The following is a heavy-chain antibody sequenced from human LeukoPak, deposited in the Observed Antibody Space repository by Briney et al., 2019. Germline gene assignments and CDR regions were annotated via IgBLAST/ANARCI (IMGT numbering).Heavy chain of an antibody. CDR3: LTDRDGGFDY. CDR1: GFTFSSYA. J-gene: IGHJ4*02. CDR2: IKSKTDGGTT. Sequence: PGGSLRVSCAGSGFTFSSYAMNWVRQAPGKGLEWVGRIKSKTDGGTTDYAAPVKGRFTISRDDSQNTLYLQMNSLKTEDTAVYYCLTDRDGGFDYWGQGTLVTVSS. D-gene: IGHD4-23*01. V-gene: IGHV3-15*01.